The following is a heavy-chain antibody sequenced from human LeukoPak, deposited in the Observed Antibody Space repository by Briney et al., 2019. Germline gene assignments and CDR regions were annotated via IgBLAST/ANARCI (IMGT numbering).Heavy chain of an antibody. CDR3: AELGITMIGGV. V-gene: IGHV3-30*02. J-gene: IGHJ6*04. Sequence: GGSLRLSCVASGFTFSSNGMHWVRQAPGKGLEWVTFIQYDGSKKYYTDSVKGRFTISRDNSKNTLYLQMNSLRAEDTAVYYCAELGITMIGGVWGKGTTVTISS. D-gene: IGHD3-10*02. CDR2: IQYDGSKK. CDR1: GFTFSSNG.